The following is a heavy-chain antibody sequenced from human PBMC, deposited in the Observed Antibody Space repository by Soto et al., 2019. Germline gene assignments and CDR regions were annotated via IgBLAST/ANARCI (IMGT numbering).Heavy chain of an antibody. CDR3: ARAAIVGASYFDY. V-gene: IGHV3-48*02. D-gene: IGHD1-26*01. J-gene: IGHJ4*02. CDR2: ISSSSSTI. Sequence: GGSPRLSCAASGFTFSSYSMNWVRQAPGKGLEWVSYISSSSSTIYYADSVKGRFTISRDNAKKSLYLQMNSLRDEDTAVYYCARAAIVGASYFDYWGQGTLVTVSS. CDR1: GFTFSSYS.